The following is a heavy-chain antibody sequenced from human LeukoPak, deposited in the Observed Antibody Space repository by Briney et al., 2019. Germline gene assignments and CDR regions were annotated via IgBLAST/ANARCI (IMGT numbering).Heavy chain of an antibody. V-gene: IGHV4-4*07. CDR3: ARHSNWNGGVDWFDP. D-gene: IGHD1-20*01. CDR1: GGSISSYY. J-gene: IGHJ5*02. Sequence: PSETLSLTCTVSGGSISSYYWSWIRQPAGEGLEWIGRIYTSGSTNYNPSLKSRVTMSVDTSKNQFSLKLSSVTAADTAVYYCARHSNWNGGVDWFDPWGQGTQVTVSS. CDR2: IYTSGST.